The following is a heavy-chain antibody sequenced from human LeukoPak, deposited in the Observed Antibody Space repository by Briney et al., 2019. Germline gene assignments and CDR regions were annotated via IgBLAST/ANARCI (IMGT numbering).Heavy chain of an antibody. CDR2: INHSGTT. Sequence: PSETLSLTCAVYGGAFSGYYWSWIRQPPGKGLEWIGEINHSGTTNYNPSLKSRVTISVYTSKNQISLKMSSVTAADTAVYYCARVPPLLYKSQFDPWGLGTLVTVSS. V-gene: IGHV4-34*01. CDR3: ARVPPLLYKSQFDP. D-gene: IGHD2/OR15-2a*01. J-gene: IGHJ5*02. CDR1: GGAFSGYY.